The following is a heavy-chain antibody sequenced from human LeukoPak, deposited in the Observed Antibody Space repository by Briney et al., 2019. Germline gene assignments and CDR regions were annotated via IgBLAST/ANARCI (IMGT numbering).Heavy chain of an antibody. CDR2: IRYDGSNK. V-gene: IGHV3-30*02. D-gene: IGHD1-26*01. Sequence: GSLRLSCAASGFTFSSYGFHWVRQAPGKGLEWVAFIRYDGSNKYYADSVKGRFTISRDNSKNTLYLQMNSLRAEDTAVYYCARAGDGSFSFDYWGQGTLVTVSS. J-gene: IGHJ4*02. CDR3: ARAGDGSFSFDY. CDR1: GFTFSSYG.